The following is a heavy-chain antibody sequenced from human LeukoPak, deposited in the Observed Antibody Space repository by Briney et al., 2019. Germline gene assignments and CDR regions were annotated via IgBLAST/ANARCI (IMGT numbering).Heavy chain of an antibody. CDR3: ARLRISVFDY. D-gene: IGHD3-10*01. V-gene: IGHV4-59*08. CDR2: IYYSGST. CDR1: GGSISSYY. Sequence: SETLSLTCTVSGGSISSYYWSWIQQPPGKGLEWIGYIYYSGSTNYSPSLKSRVTISVDTSKNQFSLKLSSVTAADTAVYYCARLRISVFDYWGQGTLVTVSS. J-gene: IGHJ4*02.